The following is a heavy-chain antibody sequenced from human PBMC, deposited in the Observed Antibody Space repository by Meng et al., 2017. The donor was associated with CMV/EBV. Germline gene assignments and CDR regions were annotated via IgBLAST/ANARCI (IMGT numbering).Heavy chain of an antibody. V-gene: IGHV3-7*01. J-gene: IGHJ4*02. CDR1: GFTFSSYW. CDR2: IKQDGSEK. D-gene: IGHD5-24*01. CDR3: ALIGEMATIDY. Sequence: GGFLRLACAASGFTFSSYWMSWVCQVPGKGLEWVANIKQDGSEKYYGDSVKGRFTISRDNAKNSLYLQMNSLRAEDTAVYYCALIGEMATIDYWGQGTLVTVSS.